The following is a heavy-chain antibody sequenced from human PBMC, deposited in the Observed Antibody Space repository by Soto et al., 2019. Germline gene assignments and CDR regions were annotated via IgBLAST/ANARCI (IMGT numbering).Heavy chain of an antibody. V-gene: IGHV3-30*03. CDR2: ISYDGSNK. Sequence: PGGSLRLSCAASGFTFSSYGMHWVRQAPGKGLEWVAVISYDGSNKYYADSVKGRFTISRDNSKNTLYLQMNSLRAEDTAVYYCAILPPAAVQYYYYYGMDVWGQGTTVTVS. D-gene: IGHD6-13*01. CDR3: AILPPAAVQYYYYYGMDV. J-gene: IGHJ6*02. CDR1: GFTFSSYG.